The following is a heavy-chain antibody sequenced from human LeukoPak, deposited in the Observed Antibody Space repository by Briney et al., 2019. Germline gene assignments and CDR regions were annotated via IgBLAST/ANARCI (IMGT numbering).Heavy chain of an antibody. J-gene: IGHJ4*02. CDR3: ARGRRGTSVVVVPAAFDY. CDR2: INHSGST. V-gene: IGHV4-34*01. D-gene: IGHD2-2*01. CDR1: GGSFSGYY. Sequence: SETLSLTCAVYGGSFSGYYWSWIRQPPGKGLEWIGEINHSGSTNYNPSLKSRVTISVDTSKNQFSLKLSSVTAADTAVYYCARGRRGTSVVVVPAAFDYWGQGTLVTVSS.